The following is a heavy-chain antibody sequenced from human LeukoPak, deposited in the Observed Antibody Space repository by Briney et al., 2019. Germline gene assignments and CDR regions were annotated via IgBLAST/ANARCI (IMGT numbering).Heavy chain of an antibody. D-gene: IGHD3-10*01. J-gene: IGHJ6*02. CDR3: ARCITVYGMDV. CDR1: GGSLSSYY. Sequence: PSETLSLTCTVPGGSLSSYYWSWIRQPPGKGLEWIGYIYYSGSTNYKPSLKSRVTISVDTSKNQFSLKLSSVTAADTAVYYCARCITVYGMDVWGQGTTVTVSS. CDR2: IYYSGST. V-gene: IGHV4-59*01.